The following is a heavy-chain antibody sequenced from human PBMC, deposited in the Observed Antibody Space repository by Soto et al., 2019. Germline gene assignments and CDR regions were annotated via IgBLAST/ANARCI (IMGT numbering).Heavy chain of an antibody. J-gene: IGHJ4*02. CDR2: ISTSGNV. Sequence: SEIRSLNCTVSRVFLTKYYWSWIRQPSGKGLEWIGRISTSGNVVSKASLRSRLTMSVDTSKNQFSLRLTSVTAADTAVYYCARDNNDFWSLYPLAFDYWGQGALVTVSS. CDR3: ARDNNDFWSLYPLAFDY. V-gene: IGHV4-4*07. D-gene: IGHD3-3*01. CDR1: RVFLTKYY.